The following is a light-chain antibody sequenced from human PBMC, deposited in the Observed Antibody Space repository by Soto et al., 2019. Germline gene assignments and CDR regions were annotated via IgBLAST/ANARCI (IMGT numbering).Light chain of an antibody. CDR2: AAS. CDR3: HQYNNWPET. Sequence: DIQMTQSPSSLSASVGARVTITCRASQSISSYLNWYQQKPGKAPKLLIYAASSLQSGVPSRFSGSGSGTEFTLTISSLQSEDFAVYYCHQYNNWPETFGGGTKVDIK. V-gene: IGKV1-39*01. CDR1: QSISSY. J-gene: IGKJ4*02.